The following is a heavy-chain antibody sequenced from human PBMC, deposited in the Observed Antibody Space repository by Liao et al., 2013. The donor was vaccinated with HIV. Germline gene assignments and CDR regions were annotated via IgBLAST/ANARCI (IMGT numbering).Heavy chain of an antibody. CDR1: GGSFTTYY. J-gene: IGHJ4*01. V-gene: IGHV4-34*01. D-gene: IGHD6-6*01. Sequence: QVQLQQWGAGLLKPSETLSLTCGVYGGSFTTYYWTWFRQPPGKGLEWIGEINHVGTTQYNPSLKSRVSMAVDTSKNQFSLKLSSVTAADTAVYYCASRESNYFIAARPGFDYWGQGTLVTVSS. CDR2: INHVGTT. CDR3: ASRESNYFIAARPGFDY.